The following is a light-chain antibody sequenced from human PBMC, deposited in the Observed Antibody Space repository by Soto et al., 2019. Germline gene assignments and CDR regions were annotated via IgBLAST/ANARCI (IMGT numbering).Light chain of an antibody. J-gene: IGKJ1*01. CDR2: KAS. Sequence: DIQMTQSPSTLSSSVGDSVTITCRASQSIRSWLAWYQQKPGTAPKLLIYKASSLQSGVPARFSGSGSGTEFTLTISSRQPDDSATYYCQQYNDNWTFGQGTKVEIK. CDR1: QSIRSW. V-gene: IGKV1-5*03. CDR3: QQYNDNWT.